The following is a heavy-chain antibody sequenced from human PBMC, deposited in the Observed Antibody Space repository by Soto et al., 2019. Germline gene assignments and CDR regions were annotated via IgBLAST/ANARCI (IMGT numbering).Heavy chain of an antibody. CDR2: IYWDDDK. D-gene: IGHD4-17*01. Sequence: QITLKESGPTLVKPTQTLTLTCTFSGFSLSTSGVGVGWIRQTPGKALEWLALIYWDDDKRYSPSLKSRLTITKDTSKNQVVLTMTNMDPVDTATYYCAPATVTTSWFDPWGQGTLVTVSS. J-gene: IGHJ5*02. CDR1: GFSLSTSGVG. V-gene: IGHV2-5*02. CDR3: APATVTTSWFDP.